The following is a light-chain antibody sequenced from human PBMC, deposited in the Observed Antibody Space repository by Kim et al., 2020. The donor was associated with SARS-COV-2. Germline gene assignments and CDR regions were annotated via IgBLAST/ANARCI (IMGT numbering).Light chain of an antibody. CDR2: DAS. CDR3: QQRSNWPSYS. CDR1: QSVSSY. V-gene: IGKV3-11*01. J-gene: IGKJ2*03. Sequence: LAPGERATLYCKASQSVSSYLAWYQQKPGQAPRLLIYDASNRATGIPDRFSGSGSGTDFTLTISSLEPEDFAVYYCQQRSNWPSYSFGQGTKLEI.